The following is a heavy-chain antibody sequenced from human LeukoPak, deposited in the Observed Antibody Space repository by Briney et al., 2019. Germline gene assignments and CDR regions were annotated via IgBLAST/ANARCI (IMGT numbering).Heavy chain of an antibody. V-gene: IGHV3-23*01. CDR3: AIGQLWSPSH. Sequence: GALRLSCAASGFTFSSYAMSWVRQAPGKGLEWVSAISGSGGSTFYADSVKGRFTISRDNSKNTLYLQMNSLRAEDTAVYYCAIGQLWSPSHWGQGALVTVSS. CDR2: ISGSGGST. J-gene: IGHJ4*02. D-gene: IGHD5-18*01. CDR1: GFTFSSYA.